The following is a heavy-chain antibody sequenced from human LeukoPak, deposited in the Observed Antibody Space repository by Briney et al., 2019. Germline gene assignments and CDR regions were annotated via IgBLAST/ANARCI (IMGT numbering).Heavy chain of an antibody. Sequence: ASVKVSCKASGYTFTGYYIHWVRQAPGQGLEWMGWINPHSGGTNYAQKFQGRVTMTRDTSISTAYMELSRLRSDDTAVYYCARGADIVVESYYYYMDVWGKGTTVTVSS. J-gene: IGHJ6*03. CDR2: INPHSGGT. CDR1: GYTFTGYY. D-gene: IGHD2-15*01. V-gene: IGHV1-2*02. CDR3: ARGADIVVESYYYYMDV.